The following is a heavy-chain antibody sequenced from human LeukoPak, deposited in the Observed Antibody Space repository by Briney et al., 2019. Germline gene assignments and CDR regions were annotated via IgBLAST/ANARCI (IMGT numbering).Heavy chain of an antibody. Sequence: PGGSLRLSCAASGFTFSSYAMSWVRQPPGKGLEWIGEIYHSGSTNYNPSPKSRVTISVDKSKNQFSLKLSSVTAADTAVYYCARVPYSSSWPGFDPWGQGTLVTVSS. CDR3: ARVPYSSSWPGFDP. V-gene: IGHV4-4*02. CDR1: GFTFSSYAM. CDR2: IYHSGST. D-gene: IGHD6-13*01. J-gene: IGHJ5*02.